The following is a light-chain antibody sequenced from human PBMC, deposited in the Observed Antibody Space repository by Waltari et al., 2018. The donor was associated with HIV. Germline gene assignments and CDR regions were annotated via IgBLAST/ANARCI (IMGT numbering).Light chain of an antibody. J-gene: IGLJ2*01. CDR3: SSYTITRTLV. V-gene: IGLV2-14*03. CDR2: DVF. CDR1: SNDVGGFNY. Sequence: QSSLTQPASVSGSPGQSITISCTGTSNDVGGFNYVSWYQQHPSEPPKLLIYDVFSRPSGRSDRFSGSKSGNTAFLTISGLRSEDEADYYCSSYTITRTLVFGGGTRLTVL.